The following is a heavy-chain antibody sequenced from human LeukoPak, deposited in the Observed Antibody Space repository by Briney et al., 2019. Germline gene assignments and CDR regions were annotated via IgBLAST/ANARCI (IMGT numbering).Heavy chain of an antibody. J-gene: IGHJ6*02. V-gene: IGHV1-69*01. CDR1: GGTFSSYA. CDR3: ARLVRDCSGGSCYSEEYYYYGMDV. CDR2: IIPIFGTA. D-gene: IGHD2-15*01. Sequence: ASVKVSCKASGGTFSSYAISWVRQAPGQGLEWMGGIIPIFGTANYAQKFQGRVTITADESTSTAYMELSSLRSEDTAVYYRARLVRDCSGGSCYSEEYYYYGMDVWGQGTTVTVSS.